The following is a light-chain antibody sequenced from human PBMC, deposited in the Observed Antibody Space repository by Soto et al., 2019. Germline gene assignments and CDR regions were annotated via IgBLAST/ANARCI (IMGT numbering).Light chain of an antibody. CDR2: AAS. CDR1: QSISSY. Sequence: DIQMTQSPSSLSASXGXXXXXTXXXSQSISSYLNWYQQKPGKDPKLLIYAASSLQSGVPSRFSGSGSGTDFTLTISSLQPEDFATYYCQQSYSTPPWTFGQGTKVDVK. V-gene: IGKV1-39*01. J-gene: IGKJ1*01. CDR3: QQSYSTPPWT.